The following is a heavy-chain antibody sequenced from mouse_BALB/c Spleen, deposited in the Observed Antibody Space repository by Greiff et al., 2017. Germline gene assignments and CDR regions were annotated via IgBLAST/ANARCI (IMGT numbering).Heavy chain of an antibody. CDR2: IYPGDGDT. V-gene: IGHV1-80*01. J-gene: IGHJ1*01. CDR1: GYAFSSYW. D-gene: IGHD2-1*01. Sequence: QVQLQQSGAELVRPGSSVKISCKASGYAFSSYWMNWVKQRPGQGLEWIGQIYPGDGDTNYNGKFKGKATLTADKSSSTAYMQLSSLTSEDSAVYFCARSSTMHTVYWYFDVWGAGTTVTVSS. CDR3: ARSSTMHTVYWYFDV.